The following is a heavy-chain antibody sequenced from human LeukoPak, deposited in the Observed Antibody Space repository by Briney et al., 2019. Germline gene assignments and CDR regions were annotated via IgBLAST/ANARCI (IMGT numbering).Heavy chain of an antibody. CDR2: INPSGGST. J-gene: IGHJ3*02. CDR1: GYTFTSYY. V-gene: IGHV1-46*01. Sequence: ASVKVSCKASGYTFTSYYMHWVRQAPGQGLEWMGIINPSGGSTSYAQKFQGRVTMIRDTSTSTVYMELSSLRSEDTAVYYCAKGQTTVMAFDIWGQGTMVTVSS. CDR3: AKGQTTVMAFDI. D-gene: IGHD4-17*01.